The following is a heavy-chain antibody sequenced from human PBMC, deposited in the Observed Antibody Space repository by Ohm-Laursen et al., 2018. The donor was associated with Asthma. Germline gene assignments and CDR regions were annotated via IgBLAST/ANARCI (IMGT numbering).Heavy chain of an antibody. V-gene: IGHV1-69*13. CDR3: ARVYDSSGYYWFAY. CDR2: IIPIFGRA. Sequence: SVKVSCKASGGTFSSYAISWVRQAPGQGLEWMGGIIPIFGRANYAQKFQGGVTITADESTSTAYMELSSLRSEDTAMYYCARVYDSSGYYWFAYWGQGTLVTVSS. J-gene: IGHJ4*02. D-gene: IGHD3-22*01. CDR1: GGTFSSYA.